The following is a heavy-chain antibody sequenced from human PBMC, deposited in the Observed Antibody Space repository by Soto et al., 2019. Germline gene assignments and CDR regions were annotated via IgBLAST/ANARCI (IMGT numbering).Heavy chain of an antibody. V-gene: IGHV3-72*01. CDR1: GFRFSDHY. J-gene: IGHJ4*02. CDR2: TRHKANSYTT. Sequence: EVQLVESGGGLVQPGGSLRLSCAASGFRFSDHYMDWDRQAPGKGLEWVGRTRHKANSYTTEYAASVKCRFTISRDDSKISLDLQINSLNIVDTAMYYCARSYFGSDCPYYRDFGGQGTLVIVTS. D-gene: IGHD2-21*01. CDR3: ARSYFGSDCPYYRDF.